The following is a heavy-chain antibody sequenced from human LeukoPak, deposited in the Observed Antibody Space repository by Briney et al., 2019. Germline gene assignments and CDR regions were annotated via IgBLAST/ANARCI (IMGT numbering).Heavy chain of an antibody. CDR2: INTDGSST. J-gene: IGHJ4*02. CDR3: ARDGSGGSYSY. D-gene: IGHD1-26*01. V-gene: IGHV3-74*01. Sequence: GGPLRLSCAPSGFPFSRYWMHWVRQAPGKGLVWVSRINTDGSSTSYVDSVKGRFTISRDNAKNTLYLQMNSLRAEDTAVYYCARDGSGGSYSYWGQGTLVTVSS. CDR1: GFPFSRYW.